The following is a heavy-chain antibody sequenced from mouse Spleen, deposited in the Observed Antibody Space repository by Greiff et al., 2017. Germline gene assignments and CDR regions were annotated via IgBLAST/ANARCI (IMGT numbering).Heavy chain of an antibody. D-gene: IGHD2-1*01. J-gene: IGHJ1*01. V-gene: IGHV5-9-1*01. CDR2: ISSGGSYT. CDR1: GFTFSSYA. Sequence: EVKLVESGGGLVKPGGSLKLSCAASGFTFSSYAMSWVRQTPEKRLEWVATISSGGSYTYYPDSVKGRFTISRDNAKNTLYLQMSSLRSEDTAMYYCARGGGNYVGWYFDVWGAGTTVTVSS. CDR3: ARGGGNYVGWYFDV.